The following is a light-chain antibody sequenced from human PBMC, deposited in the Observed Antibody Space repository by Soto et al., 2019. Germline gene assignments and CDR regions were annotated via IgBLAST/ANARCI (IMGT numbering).Light chain of an antibody. CDR2: DVR. V-gene: IGLV2-14*03. J-gene: IGLJ2*01. CDR3: TSHTATSPPVL. Sequence: QSALTQPASVSGSPGQSITISCTGTSSDVGAFNSVSWYQQHPGKAPKLVIYDVRHRPSGVSDRFSGSNSGNTASLTIYGLQADDEADYYCTSHTATSPPVLFGGGTTLTV. CDR1: SSDVGAFNS.